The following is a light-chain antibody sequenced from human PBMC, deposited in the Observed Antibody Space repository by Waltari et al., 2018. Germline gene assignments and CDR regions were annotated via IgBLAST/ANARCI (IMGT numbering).Light chain of an antibody. CDR3: QVWDSGSDHYV. CDR1: NIGSKN. CDR2: DDG. J-gene: IGLJ1*01. V-gene: IGLV3-21*02. Sequence: SYVLTQPPSVSVAPGQTARMSCDGNNIGSKNGHWYQQKPGPAPVLVVYDDGHRPSRFPERFSGSNSGNTATLTISRVDAGDEADYYCQVWDSGSDHYVFGTVTNVTVL.